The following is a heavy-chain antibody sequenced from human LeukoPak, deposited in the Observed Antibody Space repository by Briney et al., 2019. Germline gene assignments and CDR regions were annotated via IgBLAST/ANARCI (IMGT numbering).Heavy chain of an antibody. Sequence: PGGSLRLSCAASGFIFSNFAMSWVRQAPGKGLEWVSAISGSGGSTYYADSVKGRFTISRDNSKNTLYLQMNSLRAEDTAVYYCAKGSSGWSSPDAFDIWGQGTMVTVSS. CDR1: GFIFSNFA. CDR2: ISGSGGST. J-gene: IGHJ3*02. V-gene: IGHV3-23*01. D-gene: IGHD6-19*01. CDR3: AKGSSGWSSPDAFDI.